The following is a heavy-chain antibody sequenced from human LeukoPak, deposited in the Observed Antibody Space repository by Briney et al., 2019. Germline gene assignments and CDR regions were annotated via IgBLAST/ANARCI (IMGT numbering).Heavy chain of an antibody. CDR2: INLDGNGR. CDR3: AKDPFFDY. V-gene: IGHV3-7*03. J-gene: IGHJ4*02. Sequence: GGSLRLSCAASGFFFSNYWMSWVRQAQGKGLEWVANINLDGNGRFYVDSVKGRFTISRDNNKKSVYLQMNSLRAEDTAIYYCAKDPFFDYWGQGTLVTVSS. CDR1: GFFFSNYW.